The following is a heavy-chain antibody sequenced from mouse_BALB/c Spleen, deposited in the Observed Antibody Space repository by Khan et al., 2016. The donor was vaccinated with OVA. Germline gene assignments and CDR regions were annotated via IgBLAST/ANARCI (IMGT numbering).Heavy chain of an antibody. D-gene: IGHD2-10*01. V-gene: IGHV2-6-1*01. CDR3: ARQPYYHYYIMDY. CDR2: IWSDGST. Sequence: QMQLEESGPGLVAPSQSLSITCTISGFSLTNYGVHWVRQPPGKGLEWLVVIWSDGSTTYNSPLKSRLTISKDNSKSQVFLKMNSFQTDDTAVYFCARQPYYHYYIMDYWGQGTSVTVSS. J-gene: IGHJ4*01. CDR1: GFSLTNYG.